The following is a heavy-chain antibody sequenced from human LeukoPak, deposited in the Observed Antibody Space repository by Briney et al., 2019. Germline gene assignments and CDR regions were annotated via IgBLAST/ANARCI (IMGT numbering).Heavy chain of an antibody. CDR3: ASEGSSSVGNWFDP. D-gene: IGHD6-6*01. CDR1: GGSISSSSYY. J-gene: IGHJ5*02. Sequence: SETLSLTCTVSGGSISSSSYYWGWIRQPPGKGLEWIGSIYYSGSTYYNPSLKGRVTISVDTSKNQFSLKLSSVTAADTAVYYCASEGSSSVGNWFDPWGQGTLVTVSS. CDR2: IYYSGST. V-gene: IGHV4-39*07.